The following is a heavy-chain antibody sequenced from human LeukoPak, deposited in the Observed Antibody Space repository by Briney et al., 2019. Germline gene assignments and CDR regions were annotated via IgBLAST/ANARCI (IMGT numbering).Heavy chain of an antibody. Sequence: GGSLRLSCAASGFTLSDYWMTWVRQAPGKGLQWVANIKDDGSETYYVDSVKGRFTISRDNAKNSLYLQMNSLRAEDTAVYYCAKDAAVGSSGYYYVPPLYYFHYWGQGTLVTVSS. D-gene: IGHD3-22*01. CDR3: AKDAAVGSSGYYYVPPLYYFHY. J-gene: IGHJ4*02. CDR1: GFTLSDYW. V-gene: IGHV3-7*01. CDR2: IKDDGSET.